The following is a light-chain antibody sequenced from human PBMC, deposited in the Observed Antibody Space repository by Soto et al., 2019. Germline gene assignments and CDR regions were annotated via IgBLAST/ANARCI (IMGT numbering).Light chain of an antibody. CDR3: SSYAGGSNVV. CDR1: SSDVGGYNY. Sequence: QSALTQPPSASGSPGQSVTISCTGTSSDVGGYNYVSWYVQHPGKAPKLMIYEVSKRPLGVPDRFSGSKSGNTASLTVSGLQAEDEADYYCSSYAGGSNVVFGGGTKLTVL. V-gene: IGLV2-8*01. J-gene: IGLJ2*01. CDR2: EVS.